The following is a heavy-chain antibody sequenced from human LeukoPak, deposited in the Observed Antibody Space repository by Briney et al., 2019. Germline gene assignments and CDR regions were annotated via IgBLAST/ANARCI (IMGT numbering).Heavy chain of an antibody. CDR3: AKERYDSGTYSYFDY. CDR2: ISGSGGST. Sequence: PGGSLRLSCAASGFTFSSYAMSWVRQAPGKGLEWVSAISGSGGSTYYADSVKGRFTISRDNSKNTLYLQMSSLRAEDTAVYYCAKERYDSGTYSYFDYWGQGTLLTVSS. CDR1: GFTFSSYA. V-gene: IGHV3-23*01. D-gene: IGHD3-10*01. J-gene: IGHJ4*02.